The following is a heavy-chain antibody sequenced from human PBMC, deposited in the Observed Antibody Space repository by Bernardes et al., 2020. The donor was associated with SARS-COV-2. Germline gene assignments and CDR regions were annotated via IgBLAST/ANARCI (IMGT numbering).Heavy chain of an antibody. CDR1: GGSISSGSYY. V-gene: IGHV4-61*02. CDR3: ARGYYDFWSGSLSYYYYGMDV. J-gene: IGHJ6*02. D-gene: IGHD3-3*01. CDR2: IYTSGST. Sequence: SNTLYVTCTVSGGSISSGSYYWSWLRQPAGKGLEWIGRIYTSGSTNYNPSLKSRVTISVDTSKNQFSLKLSSVTAADTAVYYCARGYYDFWSGSLSYYYYGMDVWGQGTTVTVSS.